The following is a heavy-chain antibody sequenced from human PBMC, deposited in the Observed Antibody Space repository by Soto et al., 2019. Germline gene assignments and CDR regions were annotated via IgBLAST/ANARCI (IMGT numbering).Heavy chain of an antibody. CDR2: ISGSGGST. CDR1: GFTFSSYA. V-gene: IGHV3-23*01. D-gene: IGHD6-25*01. CDR3: AKGSASGSPYYFDY. Sequence: GGSLRLSCAASGFTFSSYAMGWVRQAPGKGLDWISAISGSGGSTYYADSVKGRFSISRDNSKSTLSLQMNSLRAEDTAVYYCAKGSASGSPYYFDYWGQGTLVTVSS. J-gene: IGHJ4*02.